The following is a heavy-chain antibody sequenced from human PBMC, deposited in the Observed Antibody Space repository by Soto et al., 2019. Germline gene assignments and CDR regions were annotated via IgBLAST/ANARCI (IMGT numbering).Heavy chain of an antibody. CDR2: INPSGGST. J-gene: IGHJ4*02. CDR1: GYTFTSYY. Sequence: GASVKVSCKASGYTFTSYYMHWVRQAPGQGLEWMGIINPSGGSTSYAPKFQGRVTMTRDTSTSTVYMELSSLRSEDTAVYYCARGQKWLRSVHYFDYWGQGTLVTVSS. V-gene: IGHV1-46*01. D-gene: IGHD5-12*01. CDR3: ARGQKWLRSVHYFDY.